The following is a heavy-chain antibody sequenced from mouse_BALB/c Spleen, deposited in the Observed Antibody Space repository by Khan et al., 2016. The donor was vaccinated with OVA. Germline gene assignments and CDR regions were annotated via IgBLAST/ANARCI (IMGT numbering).Heavy chain of an antibody. D-gene: IGHD1-1*01. CDR1: GFTFNTYA. J-gene: IGHJ4*01. CDR3: VRHKKYYGEESMDY. CDR2: IRSKTNNYAT. Sequence: EVQLQESGGGLVQPKGSLKLSCAASGFTFNTYAMNWVRQAPGKGLEWVARIRSKTNNYATYSADSVKDRFTISRDDSQSMLYLQMNNLKTEDTAIYYGVRHKKYYGEESMDYWGQGTSVTVSS. V-gene: IGHV10-1*02.